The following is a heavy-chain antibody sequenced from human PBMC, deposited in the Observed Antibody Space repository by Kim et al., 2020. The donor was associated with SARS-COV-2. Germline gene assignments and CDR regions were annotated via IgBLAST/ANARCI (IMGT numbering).Heavy chain of an antibody. CDR3: AVVNMAAAGTIDY. V-gene: IGHV3-23*01. D-gene: IGHD6-13*01. Sequence: YPDSAKCRFTIPRDNSKNTLYLQMNSLGAEDTAVYYCAVVNMAAAGTIDYWGQGTLVTVSS. J-gene: IGHJ4*02.